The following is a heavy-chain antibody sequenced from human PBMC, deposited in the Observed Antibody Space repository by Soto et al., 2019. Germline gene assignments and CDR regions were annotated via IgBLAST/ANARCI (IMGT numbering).Heavy chain of an antibody. J-gene: IGHJ4*02. CDR3: ASDVRGVIFGY. CDR2: IIPILGIA. Sequence: ASVKVSCKASGGTFSSYTISWVRQAPGQGLEWMGRIIPILGIANYAQKFQGRVTITADKSTSTAYMELSSLRSEDTAVYYCASDVRGVIFGYWGQGTLVTVSS. V-gene: IGHV1-69*02. CDR1: GGTFSSYT. D-gene: IGHD3-10*02.